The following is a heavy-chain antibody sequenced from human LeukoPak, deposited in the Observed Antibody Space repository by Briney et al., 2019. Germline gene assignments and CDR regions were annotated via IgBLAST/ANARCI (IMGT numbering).Heavy chain of an antibody. Sequence: PGGSLRLSCAASGFTFSDYYMSWIRQAPGKGLEWVSYISSSGSTIYYADSVKGRFTISRDNAKNSLYLQMNSLRAEDTAVYYCVRIRATRLSPSRGAFDIWGQGTMVTVSS. V-gene: IGHV3-11*01. D-gene: IGHD1-26*01. J-gene: IGHJ3*02. CDR1: GFTFSDYY. CDR2: ISSSGSTI. CDR3: VRIRATRLSPSRGAFDI.